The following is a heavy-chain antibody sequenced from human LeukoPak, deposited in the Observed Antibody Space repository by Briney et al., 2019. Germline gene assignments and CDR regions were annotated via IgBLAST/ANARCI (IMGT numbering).Heavy chain of an antibody. Sequence: SVKVSCTASGDTFSSYAITWVRQAPGQGLEWMGRIIPILGIPNYAQKFQGRVTITADKSTSTAYMELSSLRSEDTAMYYCARDEYSGYAYYYYGMDVWGQGTTVTVSS. CDR1: GDTFSSYA. CDR3: ARDEYSGYAYYYYGMDV. V-gene: IGHV1-69*04. J-gene: IGHJ6*02. D-gene: IGHD5-12*01. CDR2: IIPILGIP.